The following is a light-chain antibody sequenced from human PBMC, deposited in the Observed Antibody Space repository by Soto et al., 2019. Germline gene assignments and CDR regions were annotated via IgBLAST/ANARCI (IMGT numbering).Light chain of an antibody. Sequence: AIQLTQYPASLSASVGDRVTITCRTSEDVRHDLAWFQQRPGKAPNLLIYSATRLQSGVPSRFSGSGSGTDFTLIISSLQPEDFATYYCLQANNYPWTFGLGTKVDIK. J-gene: IGKJ1*01. CDR1: EDVRHD. CDR3: LQANNYPWT. V-gene: IGKV1-6*01. CDR2: SAT.